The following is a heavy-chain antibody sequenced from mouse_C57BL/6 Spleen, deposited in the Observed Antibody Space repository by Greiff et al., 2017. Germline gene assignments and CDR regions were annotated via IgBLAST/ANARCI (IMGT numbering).Heavy chain of an antibody. CDR2: IHPNSGST. D-gene: IGHD1-1*01. Sequence: VQLQQSGAELVKPGASVKLSCKASGYTFTSYWMHWVKQRPGQGLEWIGMIHPNSGSTNYNEKFKGKATLTVDKSSSTAYMQLSSLTSEDSAVYYCARNDDSSSYYFDYWGQGTTLTVSS. J-gene: IGHJ2*01. V-gene: IGHV1-64*01. CDR1: GYTFTSYW. CDR3: ARNDDSSSYYFDY.